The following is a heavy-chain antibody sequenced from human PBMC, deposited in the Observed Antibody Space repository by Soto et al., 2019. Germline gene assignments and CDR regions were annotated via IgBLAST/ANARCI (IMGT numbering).Heavy chain of an antibody. CDR3: ARDPYLGDHQY. CDR1: GYTFTTYG. D-gene: IGHD3-16*01. J-gene: IGHJ4*02. Sequence: QVQLVQSGGEVTKPGASVKVSCKISGYTFTTYGISWVRQAPGQGLEWVGWISAYSGKTHYAQKFQGKVTMTTDTSTNTAYLELRSLRSDDTAVYYCARDPYLGDHQYWGQGTLVTVSS. CDR2: ISAYSGKT. V-gene: IGHV1-18*01.